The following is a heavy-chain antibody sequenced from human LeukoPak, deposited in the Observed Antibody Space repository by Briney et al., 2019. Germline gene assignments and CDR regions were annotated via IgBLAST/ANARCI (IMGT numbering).Heavy chain of an antibody. Sequence: SETLSLTRGVSGYSISRGYYWAWIRQPPGKGLEWIGTIYHTGSTYYTPSLGSRVTISVDTSKNEFSLNLNSVTAADTAVYYCARAGWIITSGIDYWGQGALVTVSS. V-gene: IGHV4-38-2*01. CDR3: ARAGWIITSGIDY. J-gene: IGHJ4*02. CDR1: GYSISRGYY. CDR2: IYHTGST. D-gene: IGHD3-10*01.